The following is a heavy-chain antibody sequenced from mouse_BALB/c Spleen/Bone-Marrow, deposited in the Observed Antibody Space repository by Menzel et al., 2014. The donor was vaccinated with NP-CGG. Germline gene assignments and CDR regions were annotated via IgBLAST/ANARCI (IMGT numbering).Heavy chain of an antibody. CDR3: ARTADGYYYAMDY. D-gene: IGHD2-3*01. CDR1: GYTFSNYW. V-gene: IGHV1-9*01. CDR2: ILPGSGSS. Sequence: QVQLKQSGAELMKPGASVKISCKATGYTFSNYWIEWIKQRPGHGLEWIGEILPGSGSSNYNEKLKGKATFTADTSSNTAYMQLSSLTSEDSAVYYCARTADGYYYAMDYWGQGTSDTVSS. J-gene: IGHJ4*01.